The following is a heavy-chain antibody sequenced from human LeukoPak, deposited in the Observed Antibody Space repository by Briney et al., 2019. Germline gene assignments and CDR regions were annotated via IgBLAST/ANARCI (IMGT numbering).Heavy chain of an antibody. J-gene: IGHJ4*02. D-gene: IGHD6-19*01. Sequence: GGSLRLSCAAPGFTFRSSWMAWARLGPGKGLEWVGNIKQDGSEKFYVDSVKGRFTISRDNAKNSLYLEMNSLRAEDTAVYYCAGGSGWLIDYWGQGTLVTVSS. CDR2: IKQDGSEK. V-gene: IGHV3-7*01. CDR1: GFTFRSSW. CDR3: AGGSGWLIDY.